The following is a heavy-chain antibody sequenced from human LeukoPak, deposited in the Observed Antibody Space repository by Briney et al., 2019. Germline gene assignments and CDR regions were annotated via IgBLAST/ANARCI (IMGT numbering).Heavy chain of an antibody. J-gene: IGHJ6*02. CDR3: AREGPTTMVTPNYYYYYGMDV. V-gene: IGHV1-69*04. Sequence: ASVTVSCKASGGTFSSYAISWVRQAPGQGLEWMGRIIPILGIANYAQKFQGRVTITADKSTSTAYMELSSLRSEDTAVYYCAREGPTTMVTPNYYYYYGMDVWGQGTTVTVSS. CDR1: GGTFSSYA. D-gene: IGHD5-18*01. CDR2: IIPILGIA.